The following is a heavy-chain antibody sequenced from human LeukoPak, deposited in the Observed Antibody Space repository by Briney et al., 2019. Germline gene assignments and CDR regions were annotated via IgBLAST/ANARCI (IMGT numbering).Heavy chain of an antibody. J-gene: IGHJ6*03. D-gene: IGHD6-13*01. V-gene: IGHV4-39*07. CDR1: GGSICSSSYY. Sequence: ASETLSRNCTVSGGSICSSSYYWGWIRQPPGKGLGWIGSIYYSGSTYYNPSLKSRVTISVDTSKNQFSLKLSSVTAADTAVYYCARVLLRQQLVHPYYYYMDVWGKGTTVTVSS. CDR2: IYYSGST. CDR3: ARVLLRQQLVHPYYYYMDV.